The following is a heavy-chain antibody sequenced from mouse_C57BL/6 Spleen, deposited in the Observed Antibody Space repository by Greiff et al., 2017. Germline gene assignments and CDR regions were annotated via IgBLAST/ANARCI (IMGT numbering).Heavy chain of an antibody. CDR3: ARLGVYYEYGGFIDY. D-gene: IGHD2-4*01. CDR2: IYPYNGVS. J-gene: IGHJ2*01. Sequence: EVQLQQSGPELVKPGASVKISCKASGYSFTGYYMHWVKQSHGNILDWIGYIYPYNGVSSYNQKFKGKATLTVDKSSSTAYMELRSLTSEDSAVYYCARLGVYYEYGGFIDYWGQGTTLTVSS. V-gene: IGHV1-31*01. CDR1: GYSFTGYY.